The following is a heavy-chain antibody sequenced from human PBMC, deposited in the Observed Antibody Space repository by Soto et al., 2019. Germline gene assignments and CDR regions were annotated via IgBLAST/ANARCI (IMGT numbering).Heavy chain of an antibody. J-gene: IGHJ4*02. CDR1: GGSISSGGYS. D-gene: IGHD2-21*01. V-gene: IGHV4-30-2*01. CDR2: IYHSGST. CDR3: ARGNVAAIDY. Sequence: QLQLQESGSGLVKPSQTLSLTCAVSGGSISSGGYSWSWIRQPPGKGLEWIGYIYHSGSTYYNPSLKSRVTISVDRSKHQLSLKRSSVTAADTAVYYCARGNVAAIDYWGQGTLVTVSS.